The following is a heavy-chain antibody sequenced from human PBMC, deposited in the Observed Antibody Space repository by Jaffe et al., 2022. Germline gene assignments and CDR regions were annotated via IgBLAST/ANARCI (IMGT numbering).Heavy chain of an antibody. Sequence: EVQVLESGGALEQPGGSLRLSCVVSGFTFSDHAMTWVRQAPGKGLEWVSAISGSGSRTYYADSVKGRFVISRDNSNNKVHLQMNSLRAEDTAVYYCANRKFDDFGPLEYWGPGSLVTVSS. J-gene: IGHJ4*02. CDR3: ANRKFDDFGPLEY. V-gene: IGHV3-23*01. CDR1: GFTFSDHA. D-gene: IGHD4-17*01. CDR2: ISGSGSRT.